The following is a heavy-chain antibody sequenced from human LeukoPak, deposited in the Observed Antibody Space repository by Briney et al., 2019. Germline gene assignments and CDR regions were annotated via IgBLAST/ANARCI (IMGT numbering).Heavy chain of an antibody. V-gene: IGHV4-39*02. CDR1: GGSINTNTFF. J-gene: IGHJ1*01. D-gene: IGHD2-8*02. Sequence: KASESLSLTCGVSGGSINTNTFFWGWIRQPPGKGLEWIGNVFYSGSIMYNLSLKSRVTMSIDTSKSQFSLKLSSVTAADTAVYYCARDRSGQYFQHWGQGTLVTVSS. CDR3: ARDRSGQYFQH. CDR2: VFYSGSI.